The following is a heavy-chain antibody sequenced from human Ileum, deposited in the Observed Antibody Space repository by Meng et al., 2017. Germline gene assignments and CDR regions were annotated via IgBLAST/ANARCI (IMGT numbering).Heavy chain of an antibody. V-gene: IGHV4-61*01. CDR3: ARDHWGSLDY. Sequence: RLQESAPGLVSSSVTLSRIFPVSGASVTTSHYQWGWVRQPPGKGLEWIGYASTNYNPSLKSRLTISLDTSKNQVSLKLTSVTAADTAVYYCARDHWGSLDYWGQGILVTVSS. D-gene: IGHD7-27*01. J-gene: IGHJ4*02. CDR1: GASVTTSHYQ. CDR2: AST.